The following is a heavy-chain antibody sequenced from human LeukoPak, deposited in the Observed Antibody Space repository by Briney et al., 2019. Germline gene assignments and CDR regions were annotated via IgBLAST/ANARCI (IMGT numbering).Heavy chain of an antibody. Sequence: SQTLSLTCTVSGGSVSSGGYYWSWIRQPPGTGLEWIGEINHSGSTNYNPSLKSRVTISVDTSKNQFSLKLSSVTAADTAVYYCARAGEYSSSKADYWGQGTLVTVSS. CDR2: INHSGST. J-gene: IGHJ4*02. CDR3: ARAGEYSSSKADY. V-gene: IGHV4-34*01. CDR1: GGSVSSGGYY. D-gene: IGHD6-6*01.